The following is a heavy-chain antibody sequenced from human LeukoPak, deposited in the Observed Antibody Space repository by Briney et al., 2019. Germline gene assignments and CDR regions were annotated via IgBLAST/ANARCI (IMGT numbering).Heavy chain of an antibody. CDR2: IYYGGST. CDR3: ARETAALASDY. D-gene: IGHD2-2*01. CDR1: GGSISSSSYY. Sequence: KPSETLSLTCTVSGGSISSSSYYWGWIRQPPGKGLEWIGSIYYGGSTYYNPSLKSRVTISVDTSKNQFSLKLSSVTAADTAVYYCARETAALASDYWGQGTLVTVSS. V-gene: IGHV4-39*02. J-gene: IGHJ4*02.